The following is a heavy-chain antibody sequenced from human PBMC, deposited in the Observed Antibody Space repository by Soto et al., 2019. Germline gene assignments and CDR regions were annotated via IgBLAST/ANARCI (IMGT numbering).Heavy chain of an antibody. V-gene: IGHV1-69*01. J-gene: IGHJ5*02. D-gene: IGHD1-26*01. Sequence: QVQLVQSGAEVKKPGSSVKVSCKASGGTFSSYAISWVRQDPGQGLEWMGGIIPIFGTANYAQKFQGRVTITADESTSTAYMELSSLRSEDTAVYSCARLLPWELSSGFAPWGKGPLVTVSS. CDR3: ARLLPWELSSGFAP. CDR1: GGTFSSYA. CDR2: IIPIFGTA.